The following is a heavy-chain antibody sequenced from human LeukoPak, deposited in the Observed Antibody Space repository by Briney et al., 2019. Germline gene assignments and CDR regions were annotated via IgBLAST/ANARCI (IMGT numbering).Heavy chain of an antibody. CDR3: ASEAWGRYYYMDV. D-gene: IGHD7-27*01. J-gene: IGHJ6*03. V-gene: IGHV1-46*03. CDR2: IDPSGGST. CDR1: GYTFTSYA. Sequence: GASVKVSCKPSGYTFTSYAITWVRQAPGQGLEWMGIIDPSGGSTSYAQKFQGRVTMTRDTSTSTVYMELSSLRSEDTAVYYCASEAWGRYYYMDVWGKGTTVTVPS.